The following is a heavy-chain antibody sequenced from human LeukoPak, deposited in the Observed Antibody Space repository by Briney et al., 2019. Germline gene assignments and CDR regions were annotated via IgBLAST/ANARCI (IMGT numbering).Heavy chain of an antibody. Sequence: GGSLRLSCEASGFTFSSYAMNWVRQAPGKGLEWVSAITGSGGRTYYADSVKGRFTISRDNSKNTLYLQMNSLRAEDTAVYYCAELGITMIGGVWGKGTTVTISS. V-gene: IGHV3-23*01. J-gene: IGHJ6*04. CDR1: GFTFSSYA. CDR3: AELGITMIGGV. CDR2: ITGSGGRT. D-gene: IGHD3-10*02.